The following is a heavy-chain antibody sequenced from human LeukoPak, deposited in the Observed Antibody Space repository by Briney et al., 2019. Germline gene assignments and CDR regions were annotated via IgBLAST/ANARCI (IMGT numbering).Heavy chain of an antibody. CDR3: ARQITIFWGYRVPNWFDP. CDR2: IYYSGST. Sequence: PSETLSLTCSVSGDSISSSSYYWGWIRQPPGKGLEWIGSIYYSGSTYYNPSLKSRVTISVDTSKNQFSLKLSSVTAADTAVYYCARQITIFWGYRVPNWFDPWGQGTLVTVSS. CDR1: GDSISSSSYY. V-gene: IGHV4-39*01. J-gene: IGHJ5*02. D-gene: IGHD3-9*01.